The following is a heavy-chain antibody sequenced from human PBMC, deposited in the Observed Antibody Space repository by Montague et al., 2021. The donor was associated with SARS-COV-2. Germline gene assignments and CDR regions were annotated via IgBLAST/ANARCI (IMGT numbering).Heavy chain of an antibody. CDR3: ARDTRIQLWFDRDYYYGMDV. CDR2: TYYRSKWYN. D-gene: IGHD5-18*01. V-gene: IGHV6-1*01. CDR1: GDSVSSYSAA. J-gene: IGHJ6*02. Sequence: CAISGDSVSSYSAAWNWIRQSPSRGLEWLGRTYYRSKWYNDYAVSVKSRITINPATSKNQFSLQLNSVTPEDTAVYYCARDTRIQLWFDRDYYYGMDVWGQGTTVTVSS.